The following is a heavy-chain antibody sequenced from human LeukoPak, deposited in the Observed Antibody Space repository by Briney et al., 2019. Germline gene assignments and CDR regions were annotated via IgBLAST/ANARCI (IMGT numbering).Heavy chain of an antibody. D-gene: IGHD1-26*01. Sequence: PGGSLRLSCAASGFTFSSYSMNWVRQAPGKGLEWVSGISWNSGSIGYADSVKGRFTISRDNAKNSLYLQMNSLRAEDTALYYCAKGSSGSYSGYFDYWGQGTLVTVSS. CDR1: GFTFSSYS. CDR3: AKGSSGSYSGYFDY. J-gene: IGHJ4*02. CDR2: ISWNSGSI. V-gene: IGHV3-9*01.